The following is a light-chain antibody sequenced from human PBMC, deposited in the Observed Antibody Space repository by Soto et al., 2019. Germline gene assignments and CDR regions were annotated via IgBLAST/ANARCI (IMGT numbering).Light chain of an antibody. J-gene: IGKJ1*01. CDR2: AVS. V-gene: IGKV3-11*01. Sequence: EIVLTQSPGTLSLSPGERATLSCRASQSVSSYLAWYQQKPGQAPGLLIYAVSNRATGIPARFSGSGSGTDFTLTISSLEPEDFAVYYCQQRSNWPPTFGQGTKVDIK. CDR3: QQRSNWPPT. CDR1: QSVSSY.